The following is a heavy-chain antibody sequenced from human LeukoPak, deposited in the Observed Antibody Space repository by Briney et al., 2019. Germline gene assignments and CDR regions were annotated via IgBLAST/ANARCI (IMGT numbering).Heavy chain of an antibody. D-gene: IGHD3-10*01. CDR3: ARESGGSGAYYYYYMDV. CDR1: GYRFTGYY. V-gene: IGHV1-2*02. Sequence: VASVKVSCKTSGYRFTGYYLHWVRQAPGQGLEWMGWMNPKSGATDYARKFQGRVTMTRDTSISTAYMELSRLRSDDTAVYYCARESGGSGAYYYYYMDVWGKGTTVTISS. CDR2: MNPKSGAT. J-gene: IGHJ6*03.